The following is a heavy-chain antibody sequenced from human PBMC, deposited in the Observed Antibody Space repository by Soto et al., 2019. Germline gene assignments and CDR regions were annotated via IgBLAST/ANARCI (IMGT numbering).Heavy chain of an antibody. CDR1: GFTFSDYY. Sequence: GGSLRLSCAASGFTFSDYYMSWIRQAPGKGLEWFSYISSSSSYTNYADSVKGRFTISRDNAKNSLYLQMNSLRAEDTAVYYCATLRRGYCSGGSCYPYYFDYWGQGTLVTVSS. V-gene: IGHV3-11*03. D-gene: IGHD2-15*01. CDR2: ISSSSSYT. CDR3: ATLRRGYCSGGSCYPYYFDY. J-gene: IGHJ4*02.